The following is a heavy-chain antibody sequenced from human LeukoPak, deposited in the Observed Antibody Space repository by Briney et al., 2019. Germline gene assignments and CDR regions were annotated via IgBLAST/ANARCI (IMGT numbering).Heavy chain of an antibody. CDR1: GGSISSSSYY. V-gene: IGHV4-39*02. Sequence: SETLSLTCTVSGGSISSSSYYWGWIRQPPGKGLEWIGSIYYSGSTYYNPSLKSRVTISVDTSKNQFSLKLSSATAADTAVYYCAREKIGTGTILGKDYYYMDVWGKGTTVTVSS. J-gene: IGHJ6*03. CDR3: AREKIGTGTILGKDYYYMDV. CDR2: IYYSGST. D-gene: IGHD1-1*01.